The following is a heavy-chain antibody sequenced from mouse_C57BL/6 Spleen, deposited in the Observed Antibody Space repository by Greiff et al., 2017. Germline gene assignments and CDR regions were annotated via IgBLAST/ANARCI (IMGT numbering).Heavy chain of an antibody. CDR3: AVYYYGSSSFDD. J-gene: IGHJ2*01. Sequence: EVKLEESGGGLVQPGGSMKLSCVASGFTFSNYWMNWVRQSPEKGLEWVAQIRLKSDYYATHYAGSVQGRFTISRDDSKSSVYLQMNNLRAEDTGIYYCAVYYYGSSSFDDWGQGTTLTVSS. V-gene: IGHV6-3*01. CDR1: GFTFSNYW. CDR2: IRLKSDYYAT. D-gene: IGHD1-1*01.